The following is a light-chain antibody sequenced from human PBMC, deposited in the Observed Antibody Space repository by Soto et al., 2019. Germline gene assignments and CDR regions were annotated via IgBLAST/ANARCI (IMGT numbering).Light chain of an antibody. CDR2: GAS. CDR1: QSVSSSY. V-gene: IGKV3-20*01. Sequence: EIVLTQSPGTLSLSPGERATLSCRASQSVSSSYLAWYQQKPGQAPRLLIYGASSRATGIPDRFSGSGSGTDFTLTISRLEPEDFATYYCQKYNTVPLTFGPGTKVDI. J-gene: IGKJ3*01. CDR3: QKYNTVPLT.